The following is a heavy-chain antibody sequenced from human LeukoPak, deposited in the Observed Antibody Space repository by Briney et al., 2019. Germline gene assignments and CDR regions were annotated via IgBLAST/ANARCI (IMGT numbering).Heavy chain of an antibody. CDR3: VGIAVATADY. J-gene: IGHJ4*02. Sequence: GGSLRLSCAASGFTFSSYSMNWVRPAPGKGLEWVSSISSSSSYIYCADSVKGRFTISRDNAKNSLYLQMNSLRAEDTAVYYCVGIAVATADYWGQGTLVTVSS. V-gene: IGHV3-21*01. CDR1: GFTFSSYS. D-gene: IGHD6-19*01. CDR2: ISSSSSYI.